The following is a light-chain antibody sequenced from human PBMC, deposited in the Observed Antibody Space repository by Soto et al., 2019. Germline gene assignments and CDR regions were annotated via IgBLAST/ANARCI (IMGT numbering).Light chain of an antibody. CDR2: SNN. Sequence: QSVLTQPPSASGTPGQRVTISCSGSSSNIGSNNVNWYQQLPGTAPQLLIYSNNQRPSGVPDRFSVSKSDTSDSLAISGLQFEDEAEYYCAAWADSLNGPWVFGGGTKLTVL. CDR3: AAWADSLNGPWV. CDR1: SSNIGSNN. V-gene: IGLV1-44*01. J-gene: IGLJ3*02.